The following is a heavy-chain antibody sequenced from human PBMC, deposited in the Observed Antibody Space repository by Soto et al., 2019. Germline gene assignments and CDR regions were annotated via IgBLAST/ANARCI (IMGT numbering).Heavy chain of an antibody. CDR1: GFTVSSNY. CDR3: ARVPPQLWPYYFDY. CDR2: IYSGGST. Sequence: EVQLVESGGGLVQPGGSLRLSCAASGFTVSSNYMSWVRQAPGKGLEWVSVIYSGGSTYYADSVKGRFTISRDNSKNTLYLQMNSLRAEDTAVYYCARVPPQLWPYYFDYWGQGTLVTVSS. V-gene: IGHV3-66*01. J-gene: IGHJ4*02. D-gene: IGHD5-18*01.